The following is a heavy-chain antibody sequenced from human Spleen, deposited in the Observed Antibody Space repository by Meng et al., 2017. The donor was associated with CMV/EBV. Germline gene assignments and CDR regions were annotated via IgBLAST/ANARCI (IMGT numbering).Heavy chain of an antibody. CDR1: SGFY. J-gene: IGHJ5*02. V-gene: IGHV1-2*02. CDR2: VNPTRGAT. Sequence: SGFYIHGVRQAPGQGLEWMGWVNPTRGATKYAQKFQGRVTMTRDTSISTAYMELGRLTSDDTAVYYCARDPRMYDDPPDNWFDPWGQGTLVTVSS. CDR3: ARDPRMYDDPPDNWFDP. D-gene: IGHD3-16*01.